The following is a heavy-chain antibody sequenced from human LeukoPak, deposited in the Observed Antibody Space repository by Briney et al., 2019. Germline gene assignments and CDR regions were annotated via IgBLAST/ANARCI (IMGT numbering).Heavy chain of an antibody. CDR2: IRRKANYYTT. CDR3: SPLPVTTGSALDI. V-gene: IGHV3-73*01. CDR1: GFTLSDSA. J-gene: IGHJ3*02. Sequence: GGSLRLSCAASGFTLSDSAMYWVRQACGKGVEWVGRIRRKANYYTTGYAASGKGRLSIARDDTKNMAYLQMATLNTEDTAVYYCSPLPVTTGSALDIWGQGTMVTVSS. D-gene: IGHD4-11*01.